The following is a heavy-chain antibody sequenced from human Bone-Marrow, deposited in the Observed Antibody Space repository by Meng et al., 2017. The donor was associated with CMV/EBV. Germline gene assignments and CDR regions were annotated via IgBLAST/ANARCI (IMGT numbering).Heavy chain of an antibody. Sequence: ASVKVSCKASGYTFTNYYMHWVRQAPGQGLEWVAIINPSGGSTNYAQKFQGRVTMTRDTSTSTVYMELSSLTSEDTAVYYCARDHLVRHDYSKPHFDSWGLGTLVTVSS. J-gene: IGHJ4*01. CDR2: INPSGGST. CDR1: GYTFTNYY. V-gene: IGHV1-46*01. D-gene: IGHD4-11*01. CDR3: ARDHLVRHDYSKPHFDS.